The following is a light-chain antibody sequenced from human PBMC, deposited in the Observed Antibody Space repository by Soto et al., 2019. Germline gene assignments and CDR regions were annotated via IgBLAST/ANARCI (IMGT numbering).Light chain of an antibody. CDR1: RSVNSD. V-gene: IGKV3-11*01. CDR3: QQRENLIT. Sequence: EIVLTQSPATLSLSPGERATLSCRASRSVNSDLAWFQQKPGQAPRLLIYDASNRATGIPARFSGSGSETDFTLTISSLEPEDFAVYYCQQRENLITFGGGTKVEI. CDR2: DAS. J-gene: IGKJ4*01.